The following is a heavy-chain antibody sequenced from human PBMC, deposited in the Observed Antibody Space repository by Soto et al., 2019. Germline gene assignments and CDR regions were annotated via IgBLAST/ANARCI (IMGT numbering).Heavy chain of an antibody. V-gene: IGHV1-2*04. Sequence: ASVKVSCKASGYTFTGYYMHWVRQAPEQGLEWMGWINPNSGGTNYAQKFQGWVTMTRDTSISTAYMELSRLRSDDTAVYYCARDLGRGVIRASLRPTGSMDVWGQGTTVTVSS. D-gene: IGHD3-10*01. CDR2: INPNSGGT. J-gene: IGHJ6*02. CDR1: GYTFTGYY. CDR3: ARDLGRGVIRASLRPTGSMDV.